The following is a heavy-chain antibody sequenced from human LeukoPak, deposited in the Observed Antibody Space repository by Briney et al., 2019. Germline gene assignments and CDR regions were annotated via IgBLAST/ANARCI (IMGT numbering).Heavy chain of an antibody. Sequence: PGGSLRLSCAASGFTVSSNYMSWVRQAPGKGLEWVSVIYSGGSTYYVDSVKGRFTISRDNSKNTLYLQMNSLRSEDTAVYYCARGGITMVRAPYYFDYWGQGTLVTVSS. CDR1: GFTVSSNY. CDR2: IYSGGST. V-gene: IGHV3-53*05. CDR3: ARGGITMVRAPYYFDY. D-gene: IGHD3-10*01. J-gene: IGHJ4*02.